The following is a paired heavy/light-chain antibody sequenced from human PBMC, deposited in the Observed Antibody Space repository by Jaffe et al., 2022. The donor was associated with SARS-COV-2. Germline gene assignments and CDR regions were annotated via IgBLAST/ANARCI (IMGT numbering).Heavy chain of an antibody. V-gene: IGHV3-23*05. Sequence: EVQLLESGGGLVQPGGSLRLSCAAFGLNFSSYTMSWVRRAPGKGLEWVSTIRSSGINTYYADSVKGRFTISRDNSKNTLYLQMSSLRAEDTAVYYCAKNWEYWGQGSLVTVSS. J-gene: IGHJ4*02. D-gene: IGHD1-26*01. CDR2: IRSSGINT. CDR1: GLNFSSYT. CDR3: AKNWEY.
Light chain of an antibody. CDR2: STD. V-gene: IGLV1-44*01. J-gene: IGLJ1*01. Sequence: QSVLTQPPSASGTPGQRVTISCSGSSSNVGSYAVNWYQHLPGKAPKLLIYSTDQRPSGVPDRFSGSKSGTSASLAISGLQSEDDADYYCAAWDDSLNGYVFGIGTEVTVL. CDR1: SSNVGSYA. CDR3: AAWDDSLNGYV.